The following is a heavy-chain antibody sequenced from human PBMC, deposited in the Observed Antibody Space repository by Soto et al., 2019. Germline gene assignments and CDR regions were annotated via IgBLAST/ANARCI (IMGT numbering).Heavy chain of an antibody. J-gene: IGHJ6*02. CDR1: GFTFSSYD. CDR2: IWYDGSNK. D-gene: IGHD6-6*01. V-gene: IGHV3-33*01. CDR3: ARDYSSSSGYYYYGMDV. Sequence: LRLSCAASGFTFSSYDMHWVRQAPGKGLEWVAVIWYDGSNKYYADSVKGRFTISRDNSKNTLYLQMNSLRAEDTAVYYCARDYSSSSGYYYYGMDVWGQGTTVTVSS.